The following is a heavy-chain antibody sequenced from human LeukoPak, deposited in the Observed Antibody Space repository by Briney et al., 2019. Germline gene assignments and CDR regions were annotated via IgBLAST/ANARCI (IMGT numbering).Heavy chain of an antibody. CDR2: IWYDGSNK. J-gene: IGHJ6*02. CDR1: GFTFSGYG. V-gene: IGHV3-33*01. Sequence: GGSLRLSCAASGFTFSGYGMHWVRQAPGKGLEWVAVIWYDGSNKYYADSVKGRFTISRDNSKNRLYLQMNSLRAEETAVYYCARDGRGYSYGYYYYYRMDVWGQGTTVTVSS. D-gene: IGHD5-18*01. CDR3: ARDGRGYSYGYYYYYRMDV.